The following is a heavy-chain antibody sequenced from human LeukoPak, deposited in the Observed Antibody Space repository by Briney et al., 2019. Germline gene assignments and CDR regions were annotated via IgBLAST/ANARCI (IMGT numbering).Heavy chain of an antibody. CDR3: ARDPNYYGSGTFSVRNWFDP. CDR1: GYTFSRYG. J-gene: IGHJ5*02. V-gene: IGHV1-18*04. D-gene: IGHD3-10*01. CDR2: ISGYNGNT. Sequence: ASVKVSCKASGYTFSRYGISWVRQAPGQGLEWMGWISGYNGNTNYAQKLQGRVTVTTDTSTSTAYMELRSLRSDDTAVYYCARDPNYYGSGTFSVRNWFDPWGQGTLVTVSS.